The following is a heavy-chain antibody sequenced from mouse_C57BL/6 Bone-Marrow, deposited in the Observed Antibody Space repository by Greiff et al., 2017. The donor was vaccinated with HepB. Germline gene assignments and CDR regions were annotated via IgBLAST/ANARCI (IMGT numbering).Heavy chain of an antibody. V-gene: IGHV1-18*01. D-gene: IGHD1-1*01. CDR3: ARQPGSSFYWYFDV. CDR2: INPNNGGT. J-gene: IGHJ1*03. Sequence: EVQLQQSGPELVKPGASVKIPCKASGYTFTDYNIDWVKQSHGKSLEWIGDINPNNGGTIYNQKFKGKATLTVDKSSSTAYMELRSLTSEDTAVYYCARQPGSSFYWYFDVWGTGTTVTVSS. CDR1: GYTFTDYN.